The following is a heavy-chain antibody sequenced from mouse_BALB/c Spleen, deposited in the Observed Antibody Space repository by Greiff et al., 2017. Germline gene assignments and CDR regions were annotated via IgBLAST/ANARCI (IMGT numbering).Heavy chain of an antibody. D-gene: IGHD2-4*01. V-gene: IGHV3-8*02. CDR2: ISYSGST. CDR1: GDSITSGY. CDR3: ARCDYDGDWFAY. J-gene: IGHJ3*01. Sequence: VQLQQSGPSLVKPSQTLSLTCSVTGDSITSGYWNWIRKFPGNKLEYMGYISYSGSTYYNPSLKSRISITRDTSKNQYYLQLNSVTTEDTATYYCARCDYDGDWFAYWGQGTLVTVSA.